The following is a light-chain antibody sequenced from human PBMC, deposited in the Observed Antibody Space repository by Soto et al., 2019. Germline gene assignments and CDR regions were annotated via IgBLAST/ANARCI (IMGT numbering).Light chain of an antibody. J-gene: IGKJ2*01. CDR2: GAS. Sequence: EILMTQSPVTLSVSPGERATLSCRASQSVGSDLAWYQLKPGQAPRLLIYGASTRATGIPARFSGSGSGTEFTLTISSLQSEDFAVYFCQQYNNWPPMYTFGQGTKLEIK. V-gene: IGKV3-15*01. CDR3: QQYNNWPPMYT. CDR1: QSVGSD.